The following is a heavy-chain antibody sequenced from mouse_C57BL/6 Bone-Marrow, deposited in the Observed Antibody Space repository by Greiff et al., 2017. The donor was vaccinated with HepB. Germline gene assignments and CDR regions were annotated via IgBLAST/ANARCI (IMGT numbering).Heavy chain of an antibody. D-gene: IGHD2-4*01. V-gene: IGHV5-12*01. CDR3: ARHYDYYFDY. J-gene: IGHJ2*01. CDR1: GFTFSDYY. CDR2: ISNGGGST. Sequence: EVMLVESGGGLVQPGGSLKLSCAASGFTFSDYYMYWVRQTPEKRLEWVAYISNGGGSTYYPDTVKGRFTISRDNAKNTLYLHMSRLKSEDTAMYYCARHYDYYFDYWGQGTTLTVSS.